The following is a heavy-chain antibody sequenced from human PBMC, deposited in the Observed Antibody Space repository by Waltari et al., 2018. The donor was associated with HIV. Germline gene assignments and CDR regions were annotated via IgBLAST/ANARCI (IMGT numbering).Heavy chain of an antibody. Sequence: EVQLVESGGGLVQPGGSLRLSCAGSGLPFGNSEMRWGRQAPGRGVEWISYISAGGTKYYADSVKGRFSISRDNAKNSLYLQMNSLGAEDTAVYYCAKAVGDTSGRYWGGDVWGQGTTVTVSS. D-gene: IGHD6-19*01. V-gene: IGHV3-48*03. CDR3: AKAVGDTSGRYWGGDV. CDR1: GLPFGNSE. CDR2: ISAGGTK. J-gene: IGHJ6*02.